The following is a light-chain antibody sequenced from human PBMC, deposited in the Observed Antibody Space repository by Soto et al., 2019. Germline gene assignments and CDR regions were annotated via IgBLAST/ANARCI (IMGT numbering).Light chain of an antibody. J-gene: IGLJ3*02. V-gene: IGLV1-40*01. Sequence: QSVLTQPPSVSGAPGQRVTISCTGSSSNIGAGFDLHWYQQVPGTAPKLLVFGDNNRPSGVPDRFSGSKSGTSASLAITGLQAEDEADYYCQSYDSSLSGVVFCGGTKLAVL. CDR3: QSYDSSLSGVV. CDR2: GDN. CDR1: SSNIGAGFD.